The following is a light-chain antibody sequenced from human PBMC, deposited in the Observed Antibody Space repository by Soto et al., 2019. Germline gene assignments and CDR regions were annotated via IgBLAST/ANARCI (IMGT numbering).Light chain of an antibody. V-gene: IGKV1-39*01. J-gene: IGKJ1*01. CDR2: AAS. Sequence: DIRMAQSPSSLCASVGDRVTMTCRASRSISSYLNWYQQKPGKVPKLLIYAASSLQSGVPSRFSGSGSGTDFTLSISSLQPEDFATYYCQQSYSMSWTFGQGTKVEIK. CDR1: RSISSY. CDR3: QQSYSMSWT.